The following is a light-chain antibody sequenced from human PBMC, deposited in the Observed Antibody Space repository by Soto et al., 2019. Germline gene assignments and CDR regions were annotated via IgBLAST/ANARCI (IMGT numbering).Light chain of an antibody. CDR1: QSISSY. Sequence: DIQMTQSPSSMSASVGDRVTLTCRASQSISSYLNWYQQKPGKAPKLLIYAASSLQSGVPSRFSGSGSGTDFTLTISSLQPEEFATYDCKKSYSTPITFGKGTRLEIK. V-gene: IGKV1-39*01. CDR2: AAS. CDR3: KKSYSTPIT. J-gene: IGKJ5*01.